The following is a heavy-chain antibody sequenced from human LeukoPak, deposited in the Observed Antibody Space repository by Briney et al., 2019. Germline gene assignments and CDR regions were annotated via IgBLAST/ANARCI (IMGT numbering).Heavy chain of an antibody. CDR2: IKQDGSEK. V-gene: IGHV3-7*01. CDR1: GFTFSSYW. D-gene: IGHD3-3*01. J-gene: IGHJ3*02. Sequence: GGSLRLSCAASGFTFSSYWMSWVRQAPGKGLEWVANIKQDGSEKYYVDSVKGRFTISRDNAKNSLYLQMNSLRAEDTAVYYCARDFFGVVTIGAFDIWGQGTMVTVSS. CDR3: ARDFFGVVTIGAFDI.